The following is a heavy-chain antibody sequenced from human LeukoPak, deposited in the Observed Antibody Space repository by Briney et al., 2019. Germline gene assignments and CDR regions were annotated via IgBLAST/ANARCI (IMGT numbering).Heavy chain of an antibody. J-gene: IGHJ4*02. Sequence: ASVKVSCKASGYTFPSYYIHGVRQPPGQGPEGMGINNPSGGRTSHAQKFRGRLTMTRDTSRSTVYMELSSLRAEDTAVYYCVRGYSGYENDYWGQGTLVTVSS. D-gene: IGHD5-12*01. V-gene: IGHV1-46*03. CDR3: VRGYSGYENDY. CDR1: GYTFPSYY. CDR2: NNPSGGRT.